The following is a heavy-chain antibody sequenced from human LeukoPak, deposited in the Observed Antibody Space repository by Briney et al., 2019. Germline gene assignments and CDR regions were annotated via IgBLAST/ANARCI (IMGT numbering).Heavy chain of an antibody. D-gene: IGHD3-10*01. CDR2: IYYSGST. Sequence: SETLSLTCTVSGGSISSGGYYWSWIRQHPGKGLEWIGYIYYSGSTYYNPSLKSRVTISVDTSKNQFSLKLSSVTAADTAVYYCARDHATYYYGSGSAGNWFDPWGQGTLVTVSS. CDR3: ARDHATYYYGSGSAGNWFDP. V-gene: IGHV4-31*03. CDR1: GGSISSGGYY. J-gene: IGHJ5*02.